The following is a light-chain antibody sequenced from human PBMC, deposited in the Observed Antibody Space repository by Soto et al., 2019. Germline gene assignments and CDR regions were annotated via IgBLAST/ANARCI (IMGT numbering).Light chain of an antibody. J-gene: IGKJ2*01. CDR2: WAS. V-gene: IGKV4-1*01. Sequence: DIVMTQSPDSLAVSLGERATINCKSSQSVLYSSNNKNYLAWYQQRPGQPPKLLIYWASTRESGVPDRFSGSGSGTDSTLTITSRQAEDVAVYYCQQSESTPPTCGQGTKLEIK. CDR3: QQSESTPPT. CDR1: QSVLYSSNNKNY.